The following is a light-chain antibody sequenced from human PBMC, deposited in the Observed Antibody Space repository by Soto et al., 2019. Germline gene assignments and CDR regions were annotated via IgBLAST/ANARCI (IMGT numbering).Light chain of an antibody. CDR1: SDVGGYNY. Sequence: QSVLTQPASVSGSPGQSITISCTGTSDVGGYNYVSWYQQHPGKAPKLMIYDVSNRPSGVSNRFSGSKSGNTASLTISGLQAEDEADYYCSSYTSSSTVVFGGGTKLTVL. J-gene: IGLJ2*01. CDR2: DVS. CDR3: SSYTSSSTVV. V-gene: IGLV2-14*01.